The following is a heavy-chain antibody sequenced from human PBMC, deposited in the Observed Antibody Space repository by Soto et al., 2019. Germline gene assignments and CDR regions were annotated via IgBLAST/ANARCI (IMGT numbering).Heavy chain of an antibody. CDR3: GSSSAWSIDS. Sequence: PSETLSLTCAVSGGSISSAGYSWSWIRQPPGKGLEWIGYIYHSGSTNYNPSLKSRVTISVDRSKNQFSLKLSSVTAADTAVYYCGSSSAWSIDSWGQGTLVTVSS. D-gene: IGHD6-19*01. J-gene: IGHJ4*02. V-gene: IGHV4-30-2*01. CDR1: GGSISSAGYS. CDR2: IYHSGST.